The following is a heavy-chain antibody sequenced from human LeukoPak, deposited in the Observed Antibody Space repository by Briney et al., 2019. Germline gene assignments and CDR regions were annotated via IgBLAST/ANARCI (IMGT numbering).Heavy chain of an antibody. Sequence: PGGSLRLSCAASGFTFSSYSMNWVRQAPGKGLEWVSGFSGSGGSTYYAESVKGRFTISRDNSKNTLFLQMHSLRAEDTAVYYCAKSYTSGWSYFDFWGQGTLVTVSS. CDR2: FSGSGGST. D-gene: IGHD6-19*01. V-gene: IGHV3-23*01. J-gene: IGHJ4*02. CDR3: AKSYTSGWSYFDF. CDR1: GFTFSSYS.